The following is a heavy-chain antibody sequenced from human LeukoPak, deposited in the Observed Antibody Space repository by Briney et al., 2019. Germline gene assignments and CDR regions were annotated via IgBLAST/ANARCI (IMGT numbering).Heavy chain of an antibody. J-gene: IGHJ4*02. CDR2: IYTSGST. Sequence: SETLSLTCTVSGGSISSYYWSWIRQPAGKGLEWIGRIYTSGSTNYNPSLKSRVTISVDTSKNQFSLKLSSVTAADTAVYYCARDLGDYYDSSGVFHYWGQGTLVTVSS. CDR3: ARDLGDYYDSSGVFHY. CDR1: GGSISSYY. D-gene: IGHD3-22*01. V-gene: IGHV4-4*07.